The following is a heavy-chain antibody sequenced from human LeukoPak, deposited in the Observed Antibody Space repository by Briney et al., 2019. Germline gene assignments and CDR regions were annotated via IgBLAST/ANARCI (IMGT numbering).Heavy chain of an antibody. CDR1: GGTFSIYA. J-gene: IGHJ4*02. CDR3: ARGATVLMVYATFYY. V-gene: IGHV1-69*15. CDR2: IIPIFGTA. D-gene: IGHD2-8*01. Sequence: ASVKVSCKSSGGTFSIYAISWVRQAPGQGLEWMGRIIPIFGTANYAQKFQGRVTITADESTSTAYMELSSLRSEDTAVYYCARGATVLMVYATFYYWGQGTLVTVSS.